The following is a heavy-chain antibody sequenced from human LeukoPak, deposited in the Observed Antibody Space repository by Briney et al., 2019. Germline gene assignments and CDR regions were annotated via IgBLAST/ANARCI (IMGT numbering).Heavy chain of an antibody. CDR1: GFTFNNYP. CDR2: IGYDGRFK. D-gene: IGHD3-10*01. J-gene: IGHJ4*02. V-gene: IGHV3-30*04. Sequence: PGGSLRLSCATSGFTFNNYPMHWVRQAPGKGLEWVAVIGYDGRFKFHSDSVKGRFTISRDDSKNTLYLQMNGLRPEDAALYYCARDPKTGSPDYFDYWGQGTLVTVST. CDR3: ARDPKTGSPDYFDY.